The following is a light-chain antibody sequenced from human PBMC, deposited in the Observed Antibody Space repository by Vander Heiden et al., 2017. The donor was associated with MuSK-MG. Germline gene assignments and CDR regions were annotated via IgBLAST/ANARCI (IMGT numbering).Light chain of an antibody. J-gene: IGKJ5*01. CDR1: QSISSC. Sequence: DIQMTQSPSTLSASVGDRVTITCRASQSISSCLAWYQQKPGKAPKLLIYKASSLESGVPSRHSGSGSGTEFTLTISSLHPDDFATYFCQQDNSYSATFGQGTQVEIK. CDR2: KAS. CDR3: QQDNSYSAT. V-gene: IGKV1-5*03.